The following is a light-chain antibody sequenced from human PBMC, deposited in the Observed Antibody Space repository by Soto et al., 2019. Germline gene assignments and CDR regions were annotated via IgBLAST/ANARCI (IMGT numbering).Light chain of an antibody. CDR2: GAS. Sequence: EMVLTQSPGTLSLSPGERATLSCRASQIVGGDTLAWFQQRPGQAPRLVIYGASNRAAGIPDRFSGSGSGTDFTLTVSRMEPEDFAMYYCQQYHWAPDTFGKGTRL. CDR3: QQYHWAPDT. CDR1: QIVGGDT. J-gene: IGKJ5*01. V-gene: IGKV3-20*01.